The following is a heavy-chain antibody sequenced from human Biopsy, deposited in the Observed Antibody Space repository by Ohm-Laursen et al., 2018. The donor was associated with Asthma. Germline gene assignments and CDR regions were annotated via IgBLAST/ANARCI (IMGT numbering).Heavy chain of an antibody. D-gene: IGHD2-2*01. CDR2: INSVFGTT. CDR3: ARKAGSCISRTCYSFDF. CDR1: GGTFNTYV. J-gene: IGHJ4*02. Sequence: SVKASCKSLGGTFNTYVIGWARQAPRQGREWKGGINSVFGTTTYPQKFQDRVTITADDSTSTVYMELSSLRSEDKAVYYCARKAGSCISRTCYSFDFWGQGTLVTVSS. V-gene: IGHV1-69*13.